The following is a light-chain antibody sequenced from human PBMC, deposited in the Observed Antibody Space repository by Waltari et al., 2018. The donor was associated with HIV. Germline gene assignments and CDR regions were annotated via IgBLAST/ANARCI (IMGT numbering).Light chain of an antibody. V-gene: IGLV2-8*01. CDR3: SSYTSTWV. Sequence: QSALTQPPSASGSPGQSVTISCTGTSSDVGGYNYVSWYQQLPGRAPKLMIYDVTKRPSRVPDRFSGSKSGNTASLTVSGLQAEDEADYFCSSYTSTWVFGGGTKLTVL. CDR1: SSDVGGYNY. CDR2: DVT. J-gene: IGLJ3*02.